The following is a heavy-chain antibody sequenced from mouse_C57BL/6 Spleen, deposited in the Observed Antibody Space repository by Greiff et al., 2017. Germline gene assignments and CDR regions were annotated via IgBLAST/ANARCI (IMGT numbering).Heavy chain of an antibody. CDR3: ARWAAQATDYAMDY. Sequence: QVQLQQSGAELARPGASVKLSCKASGYTFTSYGISWVKQRTGQGLEWIGEIYPRSGNTYYNEKFKGKATLTADKSSSTAYMELRSLTSEDSAVYFCARWAAQATDYAMDYWGQGTSVTVSS. CDR2: IYPRSGNT. J-gene: IGHJ4*01. D-gene: IGHD3-2*02. CDR1: GYTFTSYG. V-gene: IGHV1-81*01.